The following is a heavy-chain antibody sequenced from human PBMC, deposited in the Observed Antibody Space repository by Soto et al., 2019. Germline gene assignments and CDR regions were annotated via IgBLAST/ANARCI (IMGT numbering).Heavy chain of an antibody. CDR2: IIPIFGTA. V-gene: IGHV1-69*13. CDR3: ARDRGGYSRSSNYYGMDV. D-gene: IGHD6-13*01. CDR1: GYTFTGYY. Sequence: SVKVSCKASGYTFTGYYMHWVRQAPGQGLEWMGGIIPIFGTANYAQKCQGRVTITADESTSTAYMELSSLRSEDTAVYYCARDRGGYSRSSNYYGMDVWGQGTTVTVSS. J-gene: IGHJ6*02.